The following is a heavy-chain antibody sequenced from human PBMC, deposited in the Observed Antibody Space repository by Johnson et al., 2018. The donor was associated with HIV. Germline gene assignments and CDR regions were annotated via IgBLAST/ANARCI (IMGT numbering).Heavy chain of an antibody. CDR2: ISGSGGST. Sequence: VYLVESGGGLVQPGGSLRLSCAASGFTFSSYAMSWVRQAPGKGLEWVSAISGSGGSTYYADSVKGRFTISRDNSKNTLYLQMNSLRAEDTAVYYCAKDNYYYDSSGYYPDAFDIWGQGTMVTVSS. D-gene: IGHD3-22*01. CDR3: AKDNYYYDSSGYYPDAFDI. J-gene: IGHJ3*02. V-gene: IGHV3-23*04. CDR1: GFTFSSYA.